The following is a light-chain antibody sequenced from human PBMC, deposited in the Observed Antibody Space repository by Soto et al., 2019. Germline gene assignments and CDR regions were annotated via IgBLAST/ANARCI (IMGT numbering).Light chain of an antibody. CDR1: QSINNW. CDR3: QHYNSYSEA. Sequence: DIQMTQSPSTLSASVGDRVTITCRASQSINNWLAWYQQKPGKAPKLLIFDAFSLESGVPFRFSGSGFGTEFTLTISSLQPDDFATYYCQHYNSYSEAFGQGTKV. CDR2: DAF. V-gene: IGKV1-5*01. J-gene: IGKJ1*01.